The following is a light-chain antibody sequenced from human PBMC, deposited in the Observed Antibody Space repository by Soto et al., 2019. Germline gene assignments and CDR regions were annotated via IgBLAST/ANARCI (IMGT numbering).Light chain of an antibody. V-gene: IGLV2-23*01. J-gene: IGLJ1*01. CDR1: SSDVGSYNL. Sequence: QSVLTQPASVSGSPGQSITISCTGTSSDVGSYNLVSWYQHHPGKAPKLMIYEVSKRPSGVSNRFSGSKSGNTASLTISGLQAEDEADYYCCSYAGSSTLPYVFGTGTKLTVL. CDR3: CSYAGSSTLPYV. CDR2: EVS.